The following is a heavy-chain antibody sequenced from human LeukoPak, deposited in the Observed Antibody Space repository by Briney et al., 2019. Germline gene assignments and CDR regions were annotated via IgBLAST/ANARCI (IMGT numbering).Heavy chain of an antibody. J-gene: IGHJ4*02. V-gene: IGHV1-18*01. Sequence: ASVKVSCKASGYTFTSYGISWVRQAPGQGLEWMGWISAYNGNTNYAQRFQDRVSMTRDTYISTAYMELSRLRSDDTAVYYCARTYTVSSDFDYWGLGTLVTVSS. CDR1: GYTFTSYG. CDR3: ARTYTVSSDFDY. CDR2: ISAYNGNT. D-gene: IGHD6-6*01.